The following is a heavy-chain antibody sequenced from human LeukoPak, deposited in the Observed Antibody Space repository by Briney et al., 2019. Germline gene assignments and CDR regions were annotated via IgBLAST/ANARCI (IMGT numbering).Heavy chain of an antibody. CDR3: AKVLSDYYDSRGYYFDY. CDR2: ISGSGGST. V-gene: IGHV3-23*01. J-gene: IGHJ4*02. D-gene: IGHD3-22*01. Sequence: GSLRLSCAASGFPFSSYAMSWVRQAPGKGLEWVSAISGSGGSTYYADSVKGRFTISRDNSKNTLYLQMNSLRAEDTAVYYCAKVLSDYYDSRGYYFDYWGQGTLVTVSS. CDR1: GFPFSSYA.